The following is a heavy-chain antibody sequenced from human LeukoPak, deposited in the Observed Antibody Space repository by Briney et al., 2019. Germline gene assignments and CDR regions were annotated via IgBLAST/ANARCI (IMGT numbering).Heavy chain of an antibody. CDR3: ARHLSSGWSDY. Sequence: PSETLSLTCTVSGASLSSSSWTWIRQPPGKGLECIGFIYYSGTAHYHPSLKSRVTISLDTSKNQFSLRLSSVTAADTAVYYCARHLSSGWSDYWGQGTLVTVS. CDR2: IYYSGTA. CDR1: GASLSSSS. V-gene: IGHV4-59*08. D-gene: IGHD6-19*01. J-gene: IGHJ4*02.